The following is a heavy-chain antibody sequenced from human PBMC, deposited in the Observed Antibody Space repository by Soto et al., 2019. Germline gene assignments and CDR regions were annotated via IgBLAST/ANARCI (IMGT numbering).Heavy chain of an antibody. D-gene: IGHD6-13*01. J-gene: IGHJ6*02. Sequence: EVQLVESGGGLVKPGGSLRLSCVASEFSFSTYNMNWVRQAPGEGLQWVSFISRTSSHIHYADSVQGRFTISRDNAKNSLYLEMNSLRAEDAAVYYCARDPGADGYYGMDVWGQGTTVTVSS. CDR1: EFSFSTYN. CDR2: ISRTSSHI. CDR3: ARDPGADGYYGMDV. V-gene: IGHV3-21*01.